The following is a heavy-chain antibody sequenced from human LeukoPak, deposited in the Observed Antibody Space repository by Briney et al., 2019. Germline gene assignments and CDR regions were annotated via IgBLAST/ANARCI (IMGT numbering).Heavy chain of an antibody. Sequence: SVKVSCKASGGTFSSYAISWVRQAPGQGLEWTGRIIPILGIANYAQKFQGRVTITADKSTSTAYMELSSLRSEDTAVYYCARYYYDSSGSRFDYWGQGTLVTVSS. D-gene: IGHD3-22*01. J-gene: IGHJ4*02. CDR1: GGTFSSYA. CDR2: IIPILGIA. V-gene: IGHV1-69*04. CDR3: ARYYYDSSGSRFDY.